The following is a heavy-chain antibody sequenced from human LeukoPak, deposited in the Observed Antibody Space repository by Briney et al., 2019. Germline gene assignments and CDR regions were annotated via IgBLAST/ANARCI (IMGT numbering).Heavy chain of an antibody. CDR1: GGSISSYY. V-gene: IGHV4-59*01. CDR3: ARGSGIHSDSGGNYYFDS. Sequence: SETLSLTCTVSGGSISSYYWSWIRQPPGKGLEWIGYVSYSGSTNYNPSLRSRVTISVDTSKNQFSLKLSSVTAADTAVYYCARGSGIHSDSGGNYYFDSWGQGTLVTVSS. D-gene: IGHD3-22*01. CDR2: VSYSGST. J-gene: IGHJ4*02.